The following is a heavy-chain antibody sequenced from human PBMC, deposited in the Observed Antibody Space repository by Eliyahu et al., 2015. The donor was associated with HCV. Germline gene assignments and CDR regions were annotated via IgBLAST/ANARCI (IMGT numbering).Heavy chain of an antibody. V-gene: IGHV2-5*02. CDR3: AHTYLPGVAAPGGPFRVLDP. CDR1: GFSLSTNGVG. CDR2: IYWDDDK. D-gene: IGHD6-13*01. J-gene: IGHJ5*02. Sequence: QITLKESGPTLVKPTQTLTLTCTFSGFSLSTNGVGVGWIRQPPGKALXXLALIYWDDDKRYSPSLKSRLTITKDTSKNQVVLTMTNMDPVDTATYYCAHTYLPGVAAPGGPFRVLDPWGQGTLVTVSS.